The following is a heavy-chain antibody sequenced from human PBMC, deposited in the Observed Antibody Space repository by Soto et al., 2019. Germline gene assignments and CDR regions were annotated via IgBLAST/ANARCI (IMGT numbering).Heavy chain of an antibody. D-gene: IGHD6-19*01. CDR1: GGSISSYY. Sequence: SETLSLTCTVSGGSISSYYWSWIRQPPGKGLEWIGYIYYSGSTNYDPSLKSRVTISVDTSKNQFSLKLSSVTAADTAVYYCADEVAGTYYFDYWGQGTLVTVSS. V-gene: IGHV4-59*08. CDR2: IYYSGST. J-gene: IGHJ4*02. CDR3: ADEVAGTYYFDY.